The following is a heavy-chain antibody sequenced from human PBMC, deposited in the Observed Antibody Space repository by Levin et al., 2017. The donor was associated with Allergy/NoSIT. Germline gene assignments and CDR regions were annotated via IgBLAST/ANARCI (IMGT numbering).Heavy chain of an antibody. D-gene: IGHD2-15*01. J-gene: IGHJ6*02. CDR2: INKDGSEK. Sequence: GGSLRLSCAASGFTFGSYLMNWVRQAPGKGLEWVANINKDGSEKNYVDPVKGRFTISRDNAQNSLYLQMNSLRADDTAVYYCARGSDVVVVVGASNDYYYGLDVWGQGATVTVSS. V-gene: IGHV3-7*01. CDR1: GFTFGSYL. CDR3: ARGSDVVVVVGASNDYYYGLDV.